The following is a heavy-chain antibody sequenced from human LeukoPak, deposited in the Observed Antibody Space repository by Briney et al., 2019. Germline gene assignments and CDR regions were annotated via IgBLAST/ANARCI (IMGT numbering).Heavy chain of an antibody. V-gene: IGHV4-34*01. CDR2: INHCGST. Sequence: SETLSLTCAVSGGSFSGYYWCWIRHPPGQGLEWMGEINHCGSTNYNPYLKSRVPISVEMSKTQFYLTLSSVTAADTAVYYCARGRGYCSGGSCYAQGFDYWGQGTLVTVSS. D-gene: IGHD2-15*01. CDR3: ARGRGYCSGGSCYAQGFDY. CDR1: GGSFSGYY. J-gene: IGHJ4*02.